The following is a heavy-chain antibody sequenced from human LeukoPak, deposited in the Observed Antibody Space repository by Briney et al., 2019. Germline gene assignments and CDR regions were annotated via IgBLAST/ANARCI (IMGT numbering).Heavy chain of an antibody. V-gene: IGHV1-8*03. CDR3: ARVAGPPSGWKTIFDY. CDR2: MNPNSGNT. CDR1: GYTFTSYD. D-gene: IGHD6-19*01. Sequence: GGSVKVSCKASGYTFTSYDINWVRQATGQGLEWMGWMNPNSGNTGYAQKFQGRVTITRNTSISTAYMELSSLRSEDTAVYYCARVAGPPSGWKTIFDYWGQGTLVTVSS. J-gene: IGHJ4*02.